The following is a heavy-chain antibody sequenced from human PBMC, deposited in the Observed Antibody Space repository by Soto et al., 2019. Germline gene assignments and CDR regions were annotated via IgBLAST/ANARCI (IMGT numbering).Heavy chain of an antibody. CDR2: ISYDGSNK. V-gene: IGHV3-30*18. J-gene: IGHJ6*02. CDR1: GFTFSSYG. CDR3: AKGGYYYGSGSTYYYYYGMDV. D-gene: IGHD3-10*01. Sequence: PGGSLRLSCAASGFTFSSYGMHWVRQAPGKGLEWVAVISYDGSNKYYADSVKGRFTISRDNSKNTLYLQMNSLRAEDTAVYYCAKGGYYYGSGSTYYYYYGMDVWGQGTTVTVSS.